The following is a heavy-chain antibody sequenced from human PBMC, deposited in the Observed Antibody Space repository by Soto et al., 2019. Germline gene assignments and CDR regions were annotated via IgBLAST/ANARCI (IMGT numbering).Heavy chain of an antibody. V-gene: IGHV3-74*01. CDR1: GFTFSSYW. CDR3: ARVGVGVGAPLGALFNYYYGMDV. Sequence: PGGSLRLSCAASGFTFSSYWMHWVRQAPGKGLVWVSRINSDGSSTSYADSVKGRFTISRDNAKNTLYLQMNSLRAEDTAVYYCARVGVGVGAPLGALFNYYYGMDVWGQGTTVTVSS. CDR2: INSDGSST. J-gene: IGHJ6*02. D-gene: IGHD1-26*01.